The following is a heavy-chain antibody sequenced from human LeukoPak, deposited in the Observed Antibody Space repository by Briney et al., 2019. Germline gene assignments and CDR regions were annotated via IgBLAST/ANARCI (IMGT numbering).Heavy chain of an antibody. CDR1: GYTFTGYY. Sequence: ASVKVSCKTSGYTFTGYYMHWVRQAPGQGLEWMGWINPNSGGTNYAQKFQGRVTMTRDTSISTAYMDLSRLRSDDTAVYYCARELNDILTGLDAFDIWGQGTMVTVSS. V-gene: IGHV1-2*02. J-gene: IGHJ3*02. D-gene: IGHD3-9*01. CDR3: ARELNDILTGLDAFDI. CDR2: INPNSGGT.